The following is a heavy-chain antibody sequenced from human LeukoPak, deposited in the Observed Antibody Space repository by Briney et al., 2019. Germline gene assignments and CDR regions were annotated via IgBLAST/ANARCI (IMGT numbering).Heavy chain of an antibody. CDR1: GFTFSSYA. CDR2: ISYDGSNK. J-gene: IGHJ3*02. Sequence: GRSLRLSCAASGFTFSSYAMHWVRQAPGKGLEWVAVISYDGSNKYYADSVKGRFTISRDNSKNTLYLQMNSLRAEDTAVYYCARTGIAARPGAFDIWGQGTMVTASS. D-gene: IGHD6-6*01. V-gene: IGHV3-30-3*01. CDR3: ARTGIAARPGAFDI.